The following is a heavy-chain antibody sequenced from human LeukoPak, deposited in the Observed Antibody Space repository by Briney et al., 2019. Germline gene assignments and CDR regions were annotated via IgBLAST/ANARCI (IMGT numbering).Heavy chain of an antibody. Sequence: GASVKVSCKASGYTFTGYYMHWVRQAPGQGLEWMGWINPNSGGTNYAQKFQGRVTMTRDTSISTAYMELSRLRSDDTAVYYCARRPYGSGSYYSLDYWGQGTLVTVSS. CDR2: INPNSGGT. CDR1: GYTFTGYY. J-gene: IGHJ4*02. D-gene: IGHD3-10*01. V-gene: IGHV1-2*02. CDR3: ARRPYGSGSYYSLDY.